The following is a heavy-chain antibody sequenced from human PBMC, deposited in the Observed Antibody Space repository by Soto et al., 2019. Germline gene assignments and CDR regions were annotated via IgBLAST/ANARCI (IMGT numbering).Heavy chain of an antibody. CDR3: ATGGHNDGYNFYHGMDV. D-gene: IGHD5-18*01. V-gene: IGHV1-69*01. CDR2: VIPLFDTA. CDR1: GGIFTNNA. J-gene: IGHJ6*02. Sequence: QVQVVQSGAEVKKPGSSVKVSCKVSGGIFTNNAISWVRQAPGQGLQCLGGVIPLFDTAHYAQKFRGRLRSSADGATTTAYMELSGLTSADTAVYFCATGGHNDGYNFYHGMDVWGQGTTVTVS.